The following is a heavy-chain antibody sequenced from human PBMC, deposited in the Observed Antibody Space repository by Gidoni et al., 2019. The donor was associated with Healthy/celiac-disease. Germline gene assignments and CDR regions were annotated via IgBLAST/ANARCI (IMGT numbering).Heavy chain of an antibody. J-gene: IGHJ4*02. CDR2: INHSGST. CDR1: GGSFSGYY. Sequence: QVQLQQWGAGLLKPSETLSLTCAVYGGSFSGYYWSWICQPPGKGLEWIGEINHSGSTNYNPSLKWRVTISVDTSKSQFSLKLSSVTGADTAVYYCARSGPFDYWGQGTLVTVSS. V-gene: IGHV4-34*01. D-gene: IGHD3-3*01. CDR3: ARSGPFDY.